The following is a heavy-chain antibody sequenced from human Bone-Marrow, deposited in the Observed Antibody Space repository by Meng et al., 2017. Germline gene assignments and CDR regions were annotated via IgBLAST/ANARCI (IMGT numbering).Heavy chain of an antibody. CDR3: ARATYGSGKDF. J-gene: IGHJ4*02. V-gene: IGHV4-31*03. Sequence: HVQVQDSGQRLLKHSQTLSLTCTVSGGSINSGDCYWSWIRQHPGNGLVWIGFIYYSGSTQYNPSLKSRVTISVDTCKNQFSLKLSSVTAADTAVYYCARATYGSGKDFWGQGTMVTVSS. CDR1: GGSINSGDCY. D-gene: IGHD3-10*01. CDR2: IYYSGST.